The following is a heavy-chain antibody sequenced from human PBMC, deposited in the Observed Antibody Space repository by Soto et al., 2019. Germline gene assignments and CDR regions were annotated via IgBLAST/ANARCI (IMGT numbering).Heavy chain of an antibody. J-gene: IGHJ1*01. CDR2: IIPILGIA. D-gene: IGHD2-21*02. V-gene: IGHV1-69*08. CDR3: ARDVASCGDDCYACGGGAEYFQH. Sequence: QVQLVQSGAEVKKPGSSVKVSCKASGGTFSSYTISWVRQAPGQGLEWMGRIIPILGIANYAQKFQGRVXITDRYCTSTXXRXAXXLRSEAAAEYCCARDVASCGDDCYACGGGAEYFQHWGQGTLVTVSS. CDR1: GGTFSSYT.